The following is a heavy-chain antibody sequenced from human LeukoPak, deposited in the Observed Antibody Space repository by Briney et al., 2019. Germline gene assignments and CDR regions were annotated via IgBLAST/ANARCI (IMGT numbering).Heavy chain of an antibody. CDR3: AGNHVAEWSFDY. D-gene: IGHD3-3*01. CDR2: ISAYNGNT. V-gene: IGHV1-18*01. J-gene: IGHJ4*02. Sequence: GASVKVSCKASGYTFTNYGLSWVRQAPGQGLEWMGWISAYNGNTNYAQKLQGRVTMTTDTSTSTAYMELRSLRSDDTAVYYCAGNHVAEWSFDYWGQGTLVTVSS. CDR1: GYTFTNYG.